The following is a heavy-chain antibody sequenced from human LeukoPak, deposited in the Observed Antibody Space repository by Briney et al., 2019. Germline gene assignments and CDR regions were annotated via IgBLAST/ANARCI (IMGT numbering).Heavy chain of an antibody. CDR1: GFTFSVYG. J-gene: IGHJ6*02. CDR2: ISSSSSYM. V-gene: IGHV3-21*01. Sequence: PGRSLRLSCAGSGFTFSVYGMHWVRQAPGKGLEWVSCISSSSSYMYYADSVKGRFTISRDNAKNSLYLQMNSLRAEDTAVYYCANTLGGAAAGRYYYGMDVWGQGTTVTVSS. D-gene: IGHD6-13*01. CDR3: ANTLGGAAAGRYYYGMDV.